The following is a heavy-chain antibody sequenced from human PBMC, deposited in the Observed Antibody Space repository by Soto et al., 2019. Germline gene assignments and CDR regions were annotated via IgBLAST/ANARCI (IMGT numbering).Heavy chain of an antibody. J-gene: IGHJ1*01. CDR3: ATAMGGDSGGYFHH. CDR1: GASISSSGFH. V-gene: IGHV4-39*01. CDR2: VFYIGSA. Sequence: QLQLQESGPGLVRPSETLSLTCSVSGASISSSGFHWGWIRQPPGKGREGIGNVFYIGSAYYNPSLKSRVTISLDTSKNQFSLKLTSVTAADTAVYYCATAMGGDSGGYFHHWGQGTLVTVSS. D-gene: IGHD4-17*01.